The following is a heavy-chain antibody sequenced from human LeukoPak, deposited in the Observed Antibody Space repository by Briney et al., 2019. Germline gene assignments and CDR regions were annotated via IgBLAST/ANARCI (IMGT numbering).Heavy chain of an antibody. V-gene: IGHV4-59*01. CDR3: ARGYYYDSSGYYDAFDI. D-gene: IGHD3-22*01. J-gene: IGHJ3*02. CDR1: GGSISSYY. CDR2: IYYSGGT. Sequence: SETLSLTCTVSGGSISSYYWSWIRQPPGKGLEWIGYIYYSGGTNYNPSLKSRVTISVDTSKNQFSLKLSSVTAADTAVYYCARGYYYDSSGYYDAFDIWGQGTMVTVSS.